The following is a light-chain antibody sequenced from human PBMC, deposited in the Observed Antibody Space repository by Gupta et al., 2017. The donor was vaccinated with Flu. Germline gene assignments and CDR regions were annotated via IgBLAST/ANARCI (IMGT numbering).Light chain of an antibody. Sequence: DIVMTQSPDPLPVSLGERAIINCKSSQSGWYNSNNKNYLAWYQQKPGQPPKLLIHWASTRKSGVPDRFSGSGSGTDFTLTISILQTEDVAVYYCQQYHSSPWTFGQGTKVEIK. CDR1: QSGWYNSNNKNY. V-gene: IGKV4-1*01. CDR3: QQYHSSPWT. CDR2: WAS. J-gene: IGKJ1*01.